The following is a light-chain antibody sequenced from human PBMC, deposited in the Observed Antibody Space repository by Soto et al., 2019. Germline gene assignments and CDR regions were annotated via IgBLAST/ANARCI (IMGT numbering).Light chain of an antibody. CDR2: ATS. CDR3: HQFGTSPPKT. CDR1: ERVISSY. V-gene: IGKV3-20*01. Sequence: VLTPSPDTLSLSPGERATLSCRASERVISSYLAWYQQKFGQAPRLLLSATSRRAAGIPDRFSGSESGTDFTLTISRVEPEEFGVYYCHQFGTSPPKTFGQGNKLEI. J-gene: IGKJ2*01.